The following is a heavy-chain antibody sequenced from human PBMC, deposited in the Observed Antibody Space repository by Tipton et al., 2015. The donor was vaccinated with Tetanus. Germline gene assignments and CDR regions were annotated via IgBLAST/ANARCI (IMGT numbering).Heavy chain of an antibody. Sequence: TLSLTCSVTDYSISTGYYWGWIRQPPGKGLEWIGSIFHRGSTYYNASLKSRVTISVDTSKNQFSLKLSSVTAADTAAYYCARGILGGNSGSTFDYWGQGTLVTVSS. CDR3: ARGILGGNSGSTFDY. CDR1: DYSISTGYY. V-gene: IGHV4-38-2*01. J-gene: IGHJ4*02. CDR2: IFHRGST. D-gene: IGHD4-23*01.